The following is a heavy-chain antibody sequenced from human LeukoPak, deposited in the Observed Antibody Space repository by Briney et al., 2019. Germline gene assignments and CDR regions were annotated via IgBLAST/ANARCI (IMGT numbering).Heavy chain of an antibody. CDR3: AGGYSSSGANWFDP. CDR2: INHSGST. V-gene: IGHV4-34*01. J-gene: IGHJ5*02. Sequence: PSETLSLTCAVYGGSFSGYYWSWIRQPPGKGLEWIGEINHSGSTNYNPSLKSRVTISVDTSKNQFSLKLSSVTAADTAVYYCAGGYSSSGANWFDPWGQGTLVTVSS. D-gene: IGHD6-6*01. CDR1: GGSFSGYY.